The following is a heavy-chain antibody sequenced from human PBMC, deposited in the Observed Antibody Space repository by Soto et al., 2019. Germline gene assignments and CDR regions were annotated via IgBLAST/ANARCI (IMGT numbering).Heavy chain of an antibody. Sequence: ASVKVSCKASGYTFTSYGISWVRQAPGQGLEWMGWISAYNGNTNYAQKLQGRVTMTTDTSTSTAYMELRSLRSDDTAVYYCAREGKKGYSGYDSRNYYYYYGMDVWGQGTTVTVSS. CDR2: ISAYNGNT. D-gene: IGHD5-12*01. CDR3: AREGKKGYSGYDSRNYYYYYGMDV. CDR1: GYTFTSYG. J-gene: IGHJ6*02. V-gene: IGHV1-18*01.